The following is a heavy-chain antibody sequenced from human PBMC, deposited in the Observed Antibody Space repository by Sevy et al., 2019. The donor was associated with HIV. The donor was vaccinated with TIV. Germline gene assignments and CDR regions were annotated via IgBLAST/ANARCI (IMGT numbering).Heavy chain of an antibody. Sequence: GGSLRLSCAASGFTFSTYGMHWVRQAPGKGLEWVAVIWFDGSNTYYEDSVKGRFTISRDIAKNTLHIQMTSLRAEDTAVYYCARYLEFYDYGDYGPAFMPDYWGQGTLVTVSS. CDR2: IWFDGSNT. CDR3: ARYLEFYDYGDYGPAFMPDY. D-gene: IGHD4-17*01. J-gene: IGHJ4*02. V-gene: IGHV3-33*01. CDR1: GFTFSTYG.